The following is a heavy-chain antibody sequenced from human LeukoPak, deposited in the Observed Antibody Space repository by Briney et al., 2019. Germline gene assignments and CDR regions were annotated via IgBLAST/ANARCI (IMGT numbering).Heavy chain of an antibody. V-gene: IGHV4-34*01. CDR3: ARSRGYNWSYRIGYGMDV. J-gene: IGHJ6*02. Sequence: SETLSLTCAVYGGSFSGYYWSWIRQPPGKGLEWIGEINHSGSTNYNPSLKSRVTISVDTSKNQFSLKLSSVTAADTAVYYCARSRGYNWSYRIGYGMDVWGQGTTVTVSS. D-gene: IGHD1-7*01. CDR1: GGSFSGYY. CDR2: INHSGST.